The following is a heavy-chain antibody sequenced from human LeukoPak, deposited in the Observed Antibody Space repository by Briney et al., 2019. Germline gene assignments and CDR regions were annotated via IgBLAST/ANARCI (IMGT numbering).Heavy chain of an antibody. CDR2: IRYDGSNK. CDR3: ARWGLYYYYYYMDV. D-gene: IGHD2-21*01. J-gene: IGHJ6*03. Sequence: GGSLRLSCAASGITFSSYGMHWVRQAPGKGLEWVAFIRYDGSNKYYADSVKGRFTISRDNSKNTLYLQMNSLRAEDTAVYYCARWGLYYYYYYMDVWGKGTTVTVSS. CDR1: GITFSSYG. V-gene: IGHV3-30*02.